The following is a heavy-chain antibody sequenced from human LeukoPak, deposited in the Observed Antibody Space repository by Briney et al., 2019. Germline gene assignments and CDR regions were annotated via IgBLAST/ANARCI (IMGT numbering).Heavy chain of an antibody. CDR2: IYYSGST. Sequence: SETLSLTCTVSGGSISSYYWSWIRQPPGEGLEWIGYIYYSGSTNYNPSLKSRVTISVDTSKNQFSLKLSSVTAADTAVYYCARHIDGDPAFDIWGQGTMVTVSS. D-gene: IGHD3-10*01. CDR3: ARHIDGDPAFDI. CDR1: GGSISSYY. J-gene: IGHJ3*02. V-gene: IGHV4-59*08.